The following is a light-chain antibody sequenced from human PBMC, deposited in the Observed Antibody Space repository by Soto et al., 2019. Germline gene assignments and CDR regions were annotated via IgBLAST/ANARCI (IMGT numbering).Light chain of an antibody. J-gene: IGLJ1*01. CDR1: SSDVGGYNF. Sequence: QSVLTQPPSASGSPGQSVTISCTGTSSDVGGYNFVSWYQHHPGKASKLMIYEVSKRPSGVPDRFSGSKSGNTASLTVSGLQAEDEADYYCSSYAGSNNYVFGTGTKLTVL. V-gene: IGLV2-8*01. CDR3: SSYAGSNNYV. CDR2: EVS.